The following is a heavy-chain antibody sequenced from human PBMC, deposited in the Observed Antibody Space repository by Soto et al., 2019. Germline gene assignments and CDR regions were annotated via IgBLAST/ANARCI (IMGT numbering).Heavy chain of an antibody. CDR1: GYTFIAYY. D-gene: IGHD1-1*01. J-gene: IGHJ1*01. CDR2: INPNSGVT. CDR3: ARDPTTTTGYFHH. Sequence: QVQLVQSGAEVKKPGASVKVSCKASGYTFIAYYIHWVRQAPGQGLEWMGCINPNSGVTNYAQQFQGWVTMNRDTSINTAYMELSRLKSDDTAVYYCARDPTTTTGYFHHWGQGTLVTVSS. V-gene: IGHV1-2*04.